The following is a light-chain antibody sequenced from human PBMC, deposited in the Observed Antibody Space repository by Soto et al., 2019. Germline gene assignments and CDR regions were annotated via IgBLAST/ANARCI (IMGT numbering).Light chain of an antibody. V-gene: IGKV1-9*01. CDR3: QQLNSYPIA. CDR2: AAS. Sequence: IEGRVASRVGASQGISSYLAWYQQKPGKAPKLLIYAASTLQSGVPSRFSGSGSGTELTLTLSRLKPEDFATYYCQQLNSYPIAFGQGTRLEIK. J-gene: IGKJ5*01. CDR1: QGISSY.